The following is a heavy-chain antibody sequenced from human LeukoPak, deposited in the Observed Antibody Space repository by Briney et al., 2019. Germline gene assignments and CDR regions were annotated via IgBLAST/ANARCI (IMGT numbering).Heavy chain of an antibody. CDR1: GYTFTGYY. J-gene: IGHJ4*02. Sequence: GASVKVSCKASGYTFTGYYMHWVRQAPGQGLEWMGRINPNSGGTNYAQKFQGRVTMTRDTSISTAYMELSRLRSDNTAVYYCAREDGAGVYYFDYWGQGTLVTVSS. CDR3: AREDGAGVYYFDY. D-gene: IGHD1-26*01. V-gene: IGHV1-2*06. CDR2: INPNSGGT.